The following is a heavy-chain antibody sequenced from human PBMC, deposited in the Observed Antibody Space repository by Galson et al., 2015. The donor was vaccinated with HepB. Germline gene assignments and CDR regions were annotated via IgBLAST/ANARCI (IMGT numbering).Heavy chain of an antibody. CDR2: IYSSGSI. D-gene: IGHD2-8*01. CDR3: ARDKWSAFDY. Sequence: ETLSLTCTVSGDSISSYYWSWIRQPAGQGLEWIGRIYSSGSINYNPSLKSRVTMSVDTSRNQFSLKLSSVTAADTAVYYCARDKWSAFDYWGQGILVTVSS. J-gene: IGHJ4*02. V-gene: IGHV4-4*07. CDR1: GDSISSYY.